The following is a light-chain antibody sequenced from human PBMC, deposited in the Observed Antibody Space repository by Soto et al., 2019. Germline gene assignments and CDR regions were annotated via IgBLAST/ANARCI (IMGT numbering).Light chain of an antibody. CDR3: QQRSNWQGAT. J-gene: IGKJ4*01. V-gene: IGKV3-11*01. Sequence: EIVLTQSPATLSLSPGERATLSCRASQSVSSYLAWYQQKPGQAPRLLIYDASNRATGIPARFSGSGSGTDFTLTISSLEPEDFAVYYCQQRSNWQGATFGGGTNVDIK. CDR1: QSVSSY. CDR2: DAS.